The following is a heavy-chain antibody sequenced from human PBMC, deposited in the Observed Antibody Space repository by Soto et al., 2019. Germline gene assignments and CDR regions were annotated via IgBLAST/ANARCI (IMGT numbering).Heavy chain of an antibody. CDR2: INPSGGST. CDR1: GYTFTSYY. V-gene: IGHV1-46*01. J-gene: IGHJ6*03. Sequence: QVQLVQSGAEVKKPGASVKVSCKASGYTFTSYYMHWVRQAPGQGLEWMGIINPSGGSTSYAQKFQGRVTKDRETATSKGQLGLGRLKTEGTAVYYCAIRGLGEDYYYYMDVWGKGTTVTVSS. CDR3: AIRGLGEDYYYYMDV. D-gene: IGHD3-16*01.